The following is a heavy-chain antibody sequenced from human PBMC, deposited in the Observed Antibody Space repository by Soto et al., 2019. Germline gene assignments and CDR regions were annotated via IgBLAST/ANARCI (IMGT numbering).Heavy chain of an antibody. CDR3: ARDIVVVPAASTMGYGMDV. V-gene: IGHV3-21*01. J-gene: IGHJ6*02. Sequence: GGSLRLSCAASGFTFSSYSMNWVRQAPGKGLEWVSSISSSSSYIYYADSVKGRFTISRDNAKNSLYLQMNSLRAEDTAVYYCARDIVVVPAASTMGYGMDVWGQGTTVTVSS. CDR1: GFTFSSYS. D-gene: IGHD2-2*01. CDR2: ISSSSSYI.